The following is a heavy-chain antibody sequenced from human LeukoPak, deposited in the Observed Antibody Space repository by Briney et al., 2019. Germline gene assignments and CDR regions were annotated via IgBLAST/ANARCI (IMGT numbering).Heavy chain of an antibody. Sequence: SETLSLTCTVSGYSISSGYFWGWIRQPPGKGLECIGTIYHSGSTYYNSSLKSRLTISVDTSKTQFSLKLTSVTAADTAVYYCARHFGYDDTSDYQGVPDHWGQGSLVTVSS. CDR3: ARHFGYDDTSDYQGVPDH. D-gene: IGHD3-22*01. V-gene: IGHV4-38-2*02. J-gene: IGHJ4*02. CDR2: IYHSGST. CDR1: GYSISSGYF.